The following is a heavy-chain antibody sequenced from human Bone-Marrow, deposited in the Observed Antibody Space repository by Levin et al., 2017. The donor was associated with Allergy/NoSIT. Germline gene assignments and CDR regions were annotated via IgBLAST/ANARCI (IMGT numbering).Heavy chain of an antibody. Sequence: SGPTLVKPTQTLTLTCTFSGFSLSTSGVGVGWIRQPPGKALEWLALIYWDDDKRYSPSLKSRLTITKDTSKNQVVLTMTNMDPVDTATYYCAHRRPGITGTPDHDAFDIWGQGTMVTVSS. CDR1: GFSLSTSGVG. V-gene: IGHV2-5*02. CDR2: IYWDDDK. CDR3: AHRRPGITGTPDHDAFDI. J-gene: IGHJ3*02. D-gene: IGHD1-20*01.